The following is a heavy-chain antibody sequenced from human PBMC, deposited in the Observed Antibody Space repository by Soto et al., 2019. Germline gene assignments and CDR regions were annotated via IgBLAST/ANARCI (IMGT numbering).Heavy chain of an antibody. CDR1: GFTFSIYA. J-gene: IGHJ4*02. CDR3: AKDGSYTAMVPIDY. Sequence: PGGSLRLSCAASGFTFSIYAMSWVRQAPGKGLEWVSAISGSGGSTYYADSVKGRFTISRDNSKNTLYLQMNSLRAEDTAVYYCAKDGSYTAMVPIDYWGQGTLVTVSS. D-gene: IGHD5-18*01. CDR2: ISGSGGST. V-gene: IGHV3-23*01.